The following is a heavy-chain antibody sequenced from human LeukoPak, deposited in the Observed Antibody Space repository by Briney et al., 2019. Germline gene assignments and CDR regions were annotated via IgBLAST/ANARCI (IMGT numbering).Heavy chain of an antibody. CDR1: GFTFSSYA. CDR3: ARWGVVPAAAVHYGMDV. Sequence: GGSLRLSCAASGFTFSSYAMHWVRQAPGKGLEWVAVISYDGSNKYYADSVKGRFTISRDNSKNTLYLQMNSLRAEDTAVYYCARWGVVPAAAVHYGMDVWGQGATVTVSS. V-gene: IGHV3-30*04. CDR2: ISYDGSNK. J-gene: IGHJ6*02. D-gene: IGHD2-2*01.